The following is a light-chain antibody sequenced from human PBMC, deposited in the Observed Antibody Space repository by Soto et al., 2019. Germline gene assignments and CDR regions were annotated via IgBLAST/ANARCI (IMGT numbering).Light chain of an antibody. J-gene: IGKJ3*01. CDR2: AAS. CDR1: QGIRNF. V-gene: IGKV1-27*01. Sequence: DIQMTQSPTSLSASVGDRVTITCRARQGIRNFVAWYQQKPRKAPKLLIYAASTLQSGVPSRFSGSGSGTDFTLTINSLQPEDVATYSCQKYSSVPVFGPGTKVEIK. CDR3: QKYSSVPV.